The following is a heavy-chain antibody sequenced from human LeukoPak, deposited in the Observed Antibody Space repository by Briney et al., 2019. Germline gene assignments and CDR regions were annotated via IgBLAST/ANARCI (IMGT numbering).Heavy chain of an antibody. J-gene: IGHJ4*02. CDR2: ISSDGSSA. CDR3: VRSVRKLWSNFDY. D-gene: IGHD5-18*01. V-gene: IGHV3-64D*06. CDR1: GFTFSNYA. Sequence: GGSLRLSCSASGFTFSNYAMHWVRQAPGKGLEYVSAISSDGSSAYYADSVKGRFTFSRDNSKSTLYLQMSSLRVEDTAVCYCVRSVRKLWSNFDYWGQGTLVTVSS.